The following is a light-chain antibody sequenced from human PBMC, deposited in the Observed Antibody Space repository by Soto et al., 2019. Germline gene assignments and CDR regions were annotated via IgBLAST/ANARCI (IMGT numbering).Light chain of an antibody. CDR2: EVN. CDR1: SSDVGSHRS. Sequence: QSALTQPPSVSGSPGQSVTISCSGSSSDVGSHRSVSWYKQAPGTSPKLIIFEVNNRPSGVPDRFSESKSGNTASLTISGLQPEDEADYYCSSYISSITSHVFGTGTMVTVL. J-gene: IGLJ1*01. V-gene: IGLV2-18*02. CDR3: SSYISSITSHV.